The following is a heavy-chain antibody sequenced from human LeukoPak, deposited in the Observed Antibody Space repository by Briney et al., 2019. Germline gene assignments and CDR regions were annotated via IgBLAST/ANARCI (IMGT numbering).Heavy chain of an antibody. D-gene: IGHD2-15*01. Sequence: PSDTLSLTCALYGRSFTTYYCSWFRQPPGKGLGWIGEMNHSGGTNYNPSLKSRVTISIDTSKNQCSLKLSSVTAADTAVYYCARLLPLQGGDVWGQGTTVTVSS. V-gene: IGHV4-34*01. J-gene: IGHJ6*01. CDR3: ARLLPLQGGDV. CDR2: MNHSGGT. CDR1: GRSFTTYY.